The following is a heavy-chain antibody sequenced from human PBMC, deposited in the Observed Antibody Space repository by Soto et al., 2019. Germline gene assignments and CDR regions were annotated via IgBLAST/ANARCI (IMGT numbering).Heavy chain of an antibody. CDR1: GYSFSNYW. V-gene: IGHV5-51*01. CDR3: ARLLCLSTSCYTGSRHFFDY. CDR2: IYPAASDA. Sequence: EVQLLQSRAEVEKPGESLKISCKGSGYSFSNYWIAWLRQMPGKGLEWMGIIYPAASDARYSPSFQGQVTISVDNSISTAYLQWSSLKASDTAMCYCARLLCLSTSCYTGSRHFFDYWGQGALVTVSS. J-gene: IGHJ4*02. D-gene: IGHD2-2*02.